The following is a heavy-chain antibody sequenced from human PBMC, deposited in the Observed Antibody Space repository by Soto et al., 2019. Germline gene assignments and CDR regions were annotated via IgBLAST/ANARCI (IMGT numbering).Heavy chain of an antibody. Sequence: GASVKVSCKASGGTFSSYAISWVRQAPGQGLEWMGGIIPIFGTANYAQKFQGRVTITADESTSTAYMELSSLRSEDTAVYYCARDLIGRFLEWPQYGDYYGMDVWGQGTTGTV. J-gene: IGHJ6*02. V-gene: IGHV1-69*13. D-gene: IGHD3-3*01. CDR3: ARDLIGRFLEWPQYGDYYGMDV. CDR1: GGTFSSYA. CDR2: IIPIFGTA.